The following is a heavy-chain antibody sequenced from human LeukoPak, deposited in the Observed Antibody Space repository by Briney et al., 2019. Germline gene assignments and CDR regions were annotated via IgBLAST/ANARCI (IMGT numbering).Heavy chain of an antibody. V-gene: IGHV3-11*01. CDR2: ISSSGSTI. J-gene: IGHJ4*02. D-gene: IGHD3-22*01. CDR1: GFTFSDYY. CDR3: ASYYCDSSCYHFDY. Sequence: PGGSLRLSCAASGFTFSDYYMSWIRQAPGKGLEWVSYISSSGSTIYYADSVKGRFTISRDNAKNSLYLQMNSLRAEDTAVYYCASYYCDSSCYHFDYWGQGTLVTVSS.